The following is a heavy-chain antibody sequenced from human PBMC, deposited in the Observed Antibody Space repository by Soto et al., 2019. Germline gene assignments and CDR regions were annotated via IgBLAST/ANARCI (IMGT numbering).Heavy chain of an antibody. Sequence: SETLSLTCTVSGGSISSSSYYWGWIRQPPGKGLEWIGSIYYSGSTYYNPSLKSRVTISVDTSKNQFSLKLSSVTAADTALYYCATHPTLRYFDWLSNSDYFDYWGQGTLVTVS. V-gene: IGHV4-39*01. J-gene: IGHJ4*02. CDR3: ATHPTLRYFDWLSNSDYFDY. CDR2: IYYSGST. D-gene: IGHD3-9*01. CDR1: GGSISSSSYY.